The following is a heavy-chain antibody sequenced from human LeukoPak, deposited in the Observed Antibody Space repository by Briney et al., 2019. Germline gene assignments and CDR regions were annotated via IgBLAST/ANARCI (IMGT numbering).Heavy chain of an antibody. CDR1: GGSFGGYY. Sequence: SETLSLTCAVYGGSFGGYYWSWIRQPPGRGLEWIGEINHSGSTNYNPSLKSRVTISVDTSKNQFSLKLSSVTAADTAVYYCARGLTHYRITFGGATDYWGQGTLVTVSS. CDR3: ARGLTHYRITFGGATDY. CDR2: INHSGST. D-gene: IGHD3-16*01. J-gene: IGHJ4*02. V-gene: IGHV4-34*01.